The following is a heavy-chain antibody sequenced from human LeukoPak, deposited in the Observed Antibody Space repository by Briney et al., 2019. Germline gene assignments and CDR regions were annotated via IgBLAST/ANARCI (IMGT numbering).Heavy chain of an antibody. CDR1: GFTFSIYS. CDR3: ARPRVTGYYGMDV. J-gene: IGHJ6*02. CDR2: ISSSSSTI. D-gene: IGHD2-8*02. Sequence: GGSLILSCAASGFTFSIYSMNWVRQAPGKGLQWVSYISSSSSTIYYADSVKGRFTISRDNAKNSLYLQMNSLRDEDTAVYYCARPRVTGYYGMDVWGQGTTVTVSS. V-gene: IGHV3-48*02.